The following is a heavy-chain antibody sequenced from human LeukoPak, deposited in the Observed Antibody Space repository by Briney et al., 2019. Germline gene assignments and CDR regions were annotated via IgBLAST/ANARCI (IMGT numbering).Heavy chain of an antibody. CDR2: INPSGGST. D-gene: IGHD5-24*01. J-gene: IGHJ4*02. CDR3: ARSVKMPTIVH. V-gene: IGHV1-46*03. CDR1: GYTFTGYY. Sequence: ASVKVSCKASGYTFTGYYIHWVRQAPGQGLQWMGIINPSGGSTSYAQKFQGRVTMTRDTSTSTVYMELSSLRSDDTAIYYCARSVKMPTIVHWGQGTLVTVSS.